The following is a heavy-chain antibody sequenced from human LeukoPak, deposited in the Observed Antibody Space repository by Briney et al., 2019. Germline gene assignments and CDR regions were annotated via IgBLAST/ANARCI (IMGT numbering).Heavy chain of an antibody. CDR1: GFTFSNAW. Sequence: GSLRLSCAASGFTFSNAWMSWIRQPPGKGLEWIGYISYSGSTNSNPSLKSRVTISLDTSKNQFSLKLSSVTAADTAVYYCAGHHPRNTVDFWGQGTLVTVSS. CDR3: AGHHPRNTVDF. V-gene: IGHV4-59*08. CDR2: ISYSGST. D-gene: IGHD2/OR15-2a*01. J-gene: IGHJ4*02.